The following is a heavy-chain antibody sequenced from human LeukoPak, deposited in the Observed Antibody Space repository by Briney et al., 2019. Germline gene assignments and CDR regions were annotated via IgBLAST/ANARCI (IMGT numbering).Heavy chain of an antibody. D-gene: IGHD6-13*01. CDR1: GFTFSSYG. CDR3: ARDRVDFVAAAFWYNWFDP. V-gene: IGHV3-33*01. J-gene: IGHJ5*02. Sequence: GRSLRLSCAASGFTFSSYGMHWVRQAPGKGLEWVAVIWYDGSNKYYADSVKGRFTISRDNAKNTLYLQMNSLRAGDTAVYYCARDRVDFVAAAFWYNWFDPWGQGTLVTVSS. CDR2: IWYDGSNK.